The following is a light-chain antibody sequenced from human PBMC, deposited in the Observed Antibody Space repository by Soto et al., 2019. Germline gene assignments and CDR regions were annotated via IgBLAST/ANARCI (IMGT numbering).Light chain of an antibody. J-gene: IGKJ4*01. CDR2: DAS. Sequence: DIQITQTPSTLTASVGDRVTLTSRASHWIDDWLAWYQQKPGEAPKLLIYDASSLESGVPSRFSGSGSGTEFTLTISSLQPDDFATYYCQQYNHYSGLTFGGGTKVDIK. V-gene: IGKV1-5*01. CDR1: HWIDDW. CDR3: QQYNHYSGLT.